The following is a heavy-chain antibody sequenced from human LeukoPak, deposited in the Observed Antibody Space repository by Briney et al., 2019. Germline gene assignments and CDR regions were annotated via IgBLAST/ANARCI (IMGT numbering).Heavy chain of an antibody. D-gene: IGHD3-22*01. CDR3: ATQREYYYDSSGPYYFDY. CDR2: INPNSGGT. Sequence: ASVKVSCKASGYTFTGYYMHWVRQAPGQGLEWMGWINPNSGGTNCAQKFQGRVTMTRDTSISTAYMELSRLRSDDTAVYYCATQREYYYDSSGPYYFDYWGQGTLVTVSS. CDR1: GYTFTGYY. J-gene: IGHJ4*02. V-gene: IGHV1-2*02.